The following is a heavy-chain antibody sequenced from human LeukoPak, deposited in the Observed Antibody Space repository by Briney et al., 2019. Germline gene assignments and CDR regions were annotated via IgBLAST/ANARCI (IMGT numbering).Heavy chain of an antibody. CDR3: ARYDSRGSASTKFDY. Sequence: SQTLSLTCAVSGYSLGKNYYWGWIRQSPGMGLEWIGRIYGRASTSYNPSLMNRVTMSVDTSKNHFSLRLTSVTAADTAVYYCARYDSRGSASTKFDYWGPGIQVTVSS. CDR2: IYGRAST. D-gene: IGHD3-3*01. V-gene: IGHV4-38-2*01. CDR1: GYSLGKNYY. J-gene: IGHJ4*02.